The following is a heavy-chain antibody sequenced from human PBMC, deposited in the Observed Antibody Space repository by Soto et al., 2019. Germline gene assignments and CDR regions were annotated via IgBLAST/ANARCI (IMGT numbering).Heavy chain of an antibody. D-gene: IGHD6-13*01. J-gene: IGHJ5*02. V-gene: IGHV4-34*01. Sequence: SETLSLTCAVYGGSFSVYSWSWIRQPPAKGLGWIGDINHSGMTHYNPSLESRVSMSVDSSKNQFSLKLNAVSASATALYYCARENNPWAAIPVTKLKTNRWFDLWGQGTLVNVS. CDR2: INHSGMT. CDR3: ARENNPWAAIPVTKLKTNRWFDL. CDR1: GGSFSVYS.